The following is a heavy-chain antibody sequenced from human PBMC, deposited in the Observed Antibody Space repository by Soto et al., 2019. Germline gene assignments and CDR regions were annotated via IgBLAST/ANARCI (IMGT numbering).Heavy chain of an antibody. Sequence: SETLSLTCTVSGGSISSSSYYWGWIRQPPGKGLEWIGSIYYSGSTYYNPSLKSRVTISVDTSKNQFSLKLSSVTAADTAVYYCASISMTTVTAETRFDIWGQGTMVTVSS. D-gene: IGHD4-17*01. CDR3: ASISMTTVTAETRFDI. CDR2: IYYSGST. J-gene: IGHJ3*02. V-gene: IGHV4-39*01. CDR1: GGSISSSSYY.